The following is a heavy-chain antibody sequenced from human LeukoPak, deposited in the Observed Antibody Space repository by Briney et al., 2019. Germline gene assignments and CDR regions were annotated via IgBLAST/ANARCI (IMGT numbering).Heavy chain of an antibody. CDR3: ARLVGGTVDY. V-gene: IGHV5-10-1*01. CDR2: IDPSDSYT. D-gene: IGHD1-26*01. CDR1: GYNFTSSW. J-gene: IGHJ4*02. Sequence: GESLKISCTGSGYNFTSSWISWVRQMPGKGLEWMGRIDPSDSYTNYSPSFQGHVTISADKSATSAYLQWSSLKASDTAMYYCARLVGGTVDYWGQGTLVTVSS.